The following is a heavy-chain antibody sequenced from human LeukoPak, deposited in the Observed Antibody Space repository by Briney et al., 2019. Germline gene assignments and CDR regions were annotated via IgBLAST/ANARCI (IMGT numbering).Heavy chain of an antibody. Sequence: GGSLRLSCAASGFTFSSSAMSWVRQAPGKGVEWVSSISGSGSAGSTYYADSVKGRFTISRDNSKNTLYLQMNSLIAEDTAVYYCAKGQGSCVTCGAFDIWGQGTMVTVSS. CDR2: ISGSGSAGST. CDR1: GFTFSSSA. D-gene: IGHD2-15*01. V-gene: IGHV3-23*01. CDR3: AKGQGSCVTCGAFDI. J-gene: IGHJ3*02.